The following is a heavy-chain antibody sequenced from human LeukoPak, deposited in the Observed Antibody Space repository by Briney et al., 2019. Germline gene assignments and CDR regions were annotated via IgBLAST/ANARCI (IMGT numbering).Heavy chain of an antibody. Sequence: PGGSLRLSCAASGFTVSTKYISWVRQAPGKGLEWISVIYDGGSAYYADSVKGRFTVSRDNSKGKVYLQMNSLTLEDTAVYYCAREASYSASWWYFGHWGQGTLVTVSS. J-gene: IGHJ4*02. CDR2: IYDGGSA. D-gene: IGHD2-2*01. CDR3: AREASYSASWWYFGH. V-gene: IGHV3-66*01. CDR1: GFTVSTKY.